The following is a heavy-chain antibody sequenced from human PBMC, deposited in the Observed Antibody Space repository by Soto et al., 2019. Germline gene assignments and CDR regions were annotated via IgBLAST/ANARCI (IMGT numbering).Heavy chain of an antibody. CDR1: RVTSASSA. J-gene: IGHJ4*02. CDR2: IFVGSGNT. CDR3: AEKYYYDSSGYLFPDY. Sequence: GASVKVSCTASRVTSASSAGQWGRHSRGQRRERIGCIFVGSGNTGCEQKFQERVTITRDMSTSTAYMEMSSLRSEDPAVYFCAEKYYYDSSGYLFPDYCGQGTLVTVYS. D-gene: IGHD3-22*01. V-gene: IGHV1-58*01.